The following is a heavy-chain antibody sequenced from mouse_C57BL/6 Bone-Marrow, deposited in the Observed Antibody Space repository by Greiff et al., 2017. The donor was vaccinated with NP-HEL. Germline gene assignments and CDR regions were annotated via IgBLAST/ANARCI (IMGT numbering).Heavy chain of an antibody. Sequence: EVKLQESGPVLVKPGASVKMSCKASGYTFTDYYMNWVKQSHGKSLEWIGVINPYNGGTSYNQKFKGKATLTVDKSSSTAYMELNSLTSEDSAVYYCARERDYYGSSYYFDYWGQGTTLTVSS. CDR3: ARERDYYGSSYYFDY. V-gene: IGHV1-19*01. CDR1: GYTFTDYY. D-gene: IGHD1-1*01. CDR2: INPYNGGT. J-gene: IGHJ2*01.